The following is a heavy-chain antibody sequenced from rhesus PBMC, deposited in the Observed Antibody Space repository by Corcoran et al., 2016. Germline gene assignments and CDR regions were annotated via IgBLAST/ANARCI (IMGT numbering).Heavy chain of an antibody. J-gene: IGHJ4*01. D-gene: IGHD5-36*01. V-gene: IGHV4S19*01. Sequence: QVQLQESGPGLVKPSETLSLTCAVSGGSISSSNGWSWIRQPTGKGLEWIGNIGGSSGSTYYNPSLTSRVTISKDTSKNQFSLKLSSVTAADTAVYYCTRDDGRYSYGLTNFFDYWGQGVLVTVSS. CDR1: GGSISSSNG. CDR2: IGGSSGST. CDR3: TRDDGRYSYGLTNFFDY.